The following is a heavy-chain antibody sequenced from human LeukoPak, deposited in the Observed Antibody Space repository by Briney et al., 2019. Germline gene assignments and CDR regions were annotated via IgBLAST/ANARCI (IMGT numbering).Heavy chain of an antibody. D-gene: IGHD5-12*01. CDR1: GGTFSSYA. CDR3: ARGGDSGYDYLDY. CDR2: IIPIFGTA. Sequence: SVKVSCKASGGTFSSYAISWVRQAPGQGLEWMGGIIPIFGTANYAQKFQGRVTITADESTSTAYMELSSLRSEDTAVYYCARGGDSGYDYLDYWGQGTLVTVSS. V-gene: IGHV1-69*01. J-gene: IGHJ4*02.